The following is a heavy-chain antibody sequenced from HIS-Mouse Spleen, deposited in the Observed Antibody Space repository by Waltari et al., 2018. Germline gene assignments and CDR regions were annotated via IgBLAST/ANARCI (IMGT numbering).Heavy chain of an antibody. CDR1: GFTFSNAW. CDR2: IKSKTDGGTT. D-gene: IGHD3-10*02. Sequence: EVQLVESGGGLVKPGGSLRLSCAASGFTFSNAWLSWVRQAPGKGLEGVGRIKSKTDGGTTDYAAPVKGRFTISRDDSKNTLYLQMNSLKTEDTAVYYCTTDGTYYVGPVFDYWGQGTLVTVSS. V-gene: IGHV3-15*01. J-gene: IGHJ4*02. CDR3: TTDGTYYVGPVFDY.